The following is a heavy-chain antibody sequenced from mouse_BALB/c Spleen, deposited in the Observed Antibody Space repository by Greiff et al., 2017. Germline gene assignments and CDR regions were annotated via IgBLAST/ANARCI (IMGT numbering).Heavy chain of an antibody. CDR3: ARYGKNAMDY. V-gene: IGHV2-2*02. J-gene: IGHJ4*01. Sequence: QVQLQESGPGLVQPSQCLSITCTVSGFAFTSYVVHWVRQSPGQGLEWLGVICSGGSTDYNAAFISSLSISKDNSKSQVFFKMNRLQANDTAIYYCARYGKNAMDYWGQGTSVTVSS. CDR2: ICSGGST. CDR1: GFAFTSYV. D-gene: IGHD2-1*01.